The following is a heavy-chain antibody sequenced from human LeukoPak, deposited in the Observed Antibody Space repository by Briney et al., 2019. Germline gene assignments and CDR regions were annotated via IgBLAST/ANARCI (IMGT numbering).Heavy chain of an antibody. CDR3: AKVSLNMVNDAFDI. CDR1: GFTFSSYE. J-gene: IGHJ3*02. V-gene: IGHV3-30*04. CDR2: ISYDGSNK. D-gene: IGHD4/OR15-4a*01. Sequence: QAGGSLRLSCAASGFTFSSYEMNWVRQAPGKGLEWVAVISYDGSNKYYADSVKGRFTISRDNSKNTLYLQMNSLRAEDTAMYYCAKVSLNMVNDAFDIWGQGTMVSVSS.